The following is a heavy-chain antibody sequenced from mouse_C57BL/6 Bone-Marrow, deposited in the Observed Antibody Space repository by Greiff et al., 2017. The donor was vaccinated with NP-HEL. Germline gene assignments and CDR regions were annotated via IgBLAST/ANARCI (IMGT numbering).Heavy chain of an antibody. CDR3: ATGSQYYFDY. CDR2: IRSGGSYT. V-gene: IGHV5-6*01. CDR1: GFTFSSYG. Sequence: EVKLMESGGDLVKPGGSLKLSCAASGFTFSSYGMSWVRQTPDKRLEWVATIRSGGSYTYYPDSVKGRFTISRDNAKNTLYLQMSSLKSEDTAMYYCATGSQYYFDYWGQGTTLTVSS. J-gene: IGHJ2*01. D-gene: IGHD1-1*01.